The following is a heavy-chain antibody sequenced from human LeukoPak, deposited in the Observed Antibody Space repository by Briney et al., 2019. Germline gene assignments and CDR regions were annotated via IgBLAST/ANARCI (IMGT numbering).Heavy chain of an antibody. CDR1: GYTFTSYG. J-gene: IGHJ4*02. V-gene: IGHV1-18*01. CDR2: VSAYNGNT. Sequence: ASVKASCKASGYTFTSYGISWVRQAPGHGLEWVGWVSAYNGNTNYPQKLQGRVTMTTDTSTSTAYMELRSLRSDDTAVYYCARGDYGDYVKLYFDYWGQGTLVTVSS. CDR3: ARGDYGDYVKLYFDY. D-gene: IGHD4-17*01.